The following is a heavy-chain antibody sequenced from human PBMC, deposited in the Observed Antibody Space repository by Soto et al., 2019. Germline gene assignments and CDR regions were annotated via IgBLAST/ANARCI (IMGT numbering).Heavy chain of an antibody. CDR3: AADDQMPHYYYYGMDV. V-gene: IGHV1-58*01. D-gene: IGHD2-2*01. CDR2: IVVGSGNT. J-gene: IGHJ6*02. Sequence: SVKVSCKASGFTFTSSAVQWVRQARGQRLEWIGWIVVGSGNTNYAQKFQERVTITRDMSTSTAYMELSSLRSEDTAVYYCAADDQMPHYYYYGMDVWGQGTTVTVS. CDR1: GFTFTSSA.